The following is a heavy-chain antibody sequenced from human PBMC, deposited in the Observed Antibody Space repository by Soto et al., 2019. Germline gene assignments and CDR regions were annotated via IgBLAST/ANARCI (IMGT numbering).Heavy chain of an antibody. J-gene: IGHJ6*02. CDR2: TYYRYKWYN. D-gene: IGHD6-19*01. CDR3: ARDRGRAVAGTFYYYYCMDV. Sequence: KQSQTLSLTCAISGDSVSSNSAAWNWIRQSPSRGLEWLGRTYYRYKWYNEYAVSVKSRITINPDTSKNQFSLQLNSVTPEDTAVYYCARDRGRAVAGTFYYYYCMDVWGQGTTVTVSS. CDR1: GDSVSSNSAA. V-gene: IGHV6-1*01.